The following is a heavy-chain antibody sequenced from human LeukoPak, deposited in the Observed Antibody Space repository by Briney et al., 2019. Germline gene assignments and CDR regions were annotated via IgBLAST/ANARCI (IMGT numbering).Heavy chain of an antibody. CDR3: ARGSRLVPDY. J-gene: IGHJ4*02. Sequence: SETLSLTCAVYGGSFSDYYRSWIRQPPGKGLEWIGEINHSGSTNYNPSLKSRVTISVDTSKNQFSLKLSSVTAADTAVYYCARGSRLVPDYWGQGTLVTVSS. V-gene: IGHV4-34*01. CDR1: GGSFSDYY. CDR2: INHSGST. D-gene: IGHD3-9*01.